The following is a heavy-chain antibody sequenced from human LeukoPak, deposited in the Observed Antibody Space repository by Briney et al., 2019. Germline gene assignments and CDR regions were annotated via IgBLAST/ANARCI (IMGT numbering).Heavy chain of an antibody. CDR1: GFTFSYYS. CDR3: ARDRESGSYYSSDY. CDR2: ISGSSSSI. D-gene: IGHD1-26*01. V-gene: IGHV3-48*02. Sequence: PGGSLRLSCAASGFTFSYYSMTWVRQAPGKGLEWVSYISGSSSSIYYADSVKGRFTISRDKAKNSLYLQMNSLRDEDTAVYYCARDRESGSYYSSDYWGQGTLVTVSS. J-gene: IGHJ4*02.